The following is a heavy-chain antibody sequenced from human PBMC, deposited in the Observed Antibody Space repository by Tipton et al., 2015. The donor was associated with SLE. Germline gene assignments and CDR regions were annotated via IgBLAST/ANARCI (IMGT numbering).Heavy chain of an antibody. CDR3: ASLGRIQDY. D-gene: IGHD1-26*01. CDR2: IYYSGST. V-gene: IGHV4-59*01. Sequence: LSLTCSVSGGSISTSYWSWIRQPPGKGLEWIGYIYYSGSTNYNPSLSNRLTLSLDTSRNHFSLKLTSVTAADTAIYYCASLGRIQDYWGQGTLVTVSS. J-gene: IGHJ4*02. CDR1: GGSISTSY.